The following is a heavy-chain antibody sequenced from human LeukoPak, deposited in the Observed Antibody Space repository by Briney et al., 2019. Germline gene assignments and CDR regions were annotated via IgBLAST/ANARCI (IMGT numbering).Heavy chain of an antibody. CDR1: GGTFSSYS. D-gene: IGHD2-2*01. CDR2: IMPLFNTA. Sequence: SVTVSCTASGGTFSSYSITWVRQAPGQGLEWMGGIMPLFNTANYAQQFQGRVTITTDESTSTAYMELSSLRFEDMAMYYCARVDRYHYYLDVWGKGTTVTVSS. V-gene: IGHV1-69*05. CDR3: ARVDRYHYYLDV. J-gene: IGHJ6*03.